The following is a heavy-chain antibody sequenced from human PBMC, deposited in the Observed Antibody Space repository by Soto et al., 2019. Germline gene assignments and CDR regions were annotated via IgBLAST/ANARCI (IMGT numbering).Heavy chain of an antibody. CDR2: ISGYNGDT. D-gene: IGHD3-3*01. CDR1: GYTFTSYG. J-gene: IGHJ6*02. Sequence: ASVKVSCKTSGYTFTSYGISWVRQAPGQGLEWVGWISGYNGDTSSAQKLQGRVTLFTDTSASTAYMELWSLRSDDTAVYYCARDPLRPKYYSGVDVWGQGTTVTVSS. CDR3: ARDPLRPKYYSGVDV. V-gene: IGHV1-18*01.